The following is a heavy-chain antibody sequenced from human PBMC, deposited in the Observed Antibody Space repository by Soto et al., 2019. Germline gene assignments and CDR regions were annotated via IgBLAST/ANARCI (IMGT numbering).Heavy chain of an antibody. CDR3: EGRDKLRIWLGRY. Sequence: PSETLSLTCTVSGGSVNSYIQYWSFFRQPPGKGLEWIGYMYYSGNSKYNPSLKSRVTMSVDTSKNQFSLKLNSVTAAETAVYYCEGRDKLRIWLGRYWGQGTLVTVSS. D-gene: IGHD5-18*01. V-gene: IGHV4-61*01. J-gene: IGHJ4*02. CDR2: MYYSGNS. CDR1: GGSVNSYIQY.